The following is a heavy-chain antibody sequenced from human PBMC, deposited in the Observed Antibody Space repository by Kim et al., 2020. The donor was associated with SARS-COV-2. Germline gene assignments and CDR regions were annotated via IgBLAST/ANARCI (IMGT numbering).Heavy chain of an antibody. V-gene: IGHV1-18*04. CDR2: ISAYNGNT. Sequence: ASVKVSCKASGYTFTSYGISWVRQAPGQGLEWMGWISAYNGNTNYAQKLQGRVTMTTDTSTSTAYMELRSLRSDDTAVYYCARDSKILGYCSSTSCFHHWGQGTLVTVSS. CDR3: ARDSKILGYCSSTSCFHH. CDR1: GYTFTSYG. D-gene: IGHD2-2*01. J-gene: IGHJ1*01.